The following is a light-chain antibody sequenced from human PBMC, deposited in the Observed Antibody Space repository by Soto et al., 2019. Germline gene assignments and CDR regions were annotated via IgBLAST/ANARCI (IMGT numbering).Light chain of an antibody. J-gene: IGKJ1*01. V-gene: IGKV2-30*01. Sequence: EVVLTQSPLSLPVTLGQPASISCRSSQSLVDSDGNTYLNWFQQRPGQSPRRLIYKVSNRDSGVPDRFSGSGSGTDFTLKISRVEAEDVGVYYCMQGTYWPPWTFGQGTKVEIK. CDR3: MQGTYWPPWT. CDR1: QSLVDSDGNTY. CDR2: KVS.